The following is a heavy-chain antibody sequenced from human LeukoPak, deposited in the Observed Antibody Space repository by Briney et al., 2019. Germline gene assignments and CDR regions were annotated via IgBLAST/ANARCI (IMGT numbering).Heavy chain of an antibody. Sequence: QPGGSLRLSCAASGFTFDDYTMHWVRQAPGKGLEWVSLISWDGGRTYYADSVKGRFTISRDNSKNSLYLQMNSLRTEDTALYYCAKAGAWAFDIWGQGTMVTVSS. CDR3: AKAGAWAFDI. CDR2: ISWDGGRT. V-gene: IGHV3-43*01. CDR1: GFTFDDYT. D-gene: IGHD3-10*01. J-gene: IGHJ3*02.